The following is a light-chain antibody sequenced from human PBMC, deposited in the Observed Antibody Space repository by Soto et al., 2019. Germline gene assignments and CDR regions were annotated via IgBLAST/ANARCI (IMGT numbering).Light chain of an antibody. CDR3: TSYTITSPYV. J-gene: IGLJ1*01. V-gene: IGLV2-14*01. CDR2: EAT. Sequence: QSVLTQPASVSGSPGQSITSSCTGTSSDVGGCNYVSWYQQHPGKAPKLMIYEATKRPSGVSYRFSGSKSGNTASLTISGLQAEDEADYYCTSYTITSPYVFGTGTKVTVL. CDR1: SSDVGGCNY.